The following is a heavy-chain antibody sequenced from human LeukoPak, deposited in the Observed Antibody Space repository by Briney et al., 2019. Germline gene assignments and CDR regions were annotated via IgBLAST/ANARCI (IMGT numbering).Heavy chain of an antibody. D-gene: IGHD3-22*01. CDR3: ARSDGYDSSGYYYFEAFDI. J-gene: IGHJ3*02. CDR1: GYTFTGYY. V-gene: IGHV1-2*02. CDR2: INPNSGGT. Sequence: EASVKVSCKASGYTFTGYYMHWVRQAPGQGLEWMGWINPNSGGTNHAQKFQGRVTMTRDTSISTAYMELSRLRSDDTAVYYCARSDGYDSSGYYYFEAFDIWGQGTMVTVSS.